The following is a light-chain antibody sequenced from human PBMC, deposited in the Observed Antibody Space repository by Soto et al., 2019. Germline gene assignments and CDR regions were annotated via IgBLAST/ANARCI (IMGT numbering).Light chain of an antibody. CDR3: AAWVDSLSGVV. CDR2: SNN. CDR1: SSNIGSKY. V-gene: IGLV1-47*02. Sequence: QSVLTQPPSASGTPGQRVTISCSGSSSNIGSKYVYWYQQLPGTAPKLLIYSNNQRSSGVPDRFSGSKSGTSASLAISGLRSEDEAEYYCAAWVDSLSGVVFGGGTKLTVL. J-gene: IGLJ2*01.